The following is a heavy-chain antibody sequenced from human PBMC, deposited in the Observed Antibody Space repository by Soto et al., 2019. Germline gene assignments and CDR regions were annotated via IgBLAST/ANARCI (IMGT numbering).Heavy chain of an antibody. CDR3: AREGDVHYYYYGMDV. CDR2: ISGYDGRT. V-gene: IGHV1-18*01. J-gene: IGHJ6*02. D-gene: IGHD2-21*02. CDR1: GYTFTRYG. Sequence: QVHLVQSGAEVKKPGASVKVSCKTSGYTFTRYGISWVRQAPGQGLEWMGWISGYDGRTNFAQKVQDRVTMTTDTSTNTVYMELRSLRSDDTAVYYCAREGDVHYYYYGMDVWGQGTTVTVSS.